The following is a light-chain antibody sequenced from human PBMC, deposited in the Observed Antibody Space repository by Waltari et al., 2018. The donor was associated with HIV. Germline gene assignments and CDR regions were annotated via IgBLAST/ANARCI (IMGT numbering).Light chain of an antibody. J-gene: IGKJ3*01. CDR2: AAS. CDR3: QQGNSIPFT. CDR1: QTISSY. Sequence: DIQMTQSPSSLSASVGDRVTITCRASQTISSYLNWFQQKPGKAPKLLIYAASSLQSWVPSRFSGSGSGTDFTLTISSLQPEDFATYYCQQGNSIPFTFGPGTKVDIK. V-gene: IGKV1-39*01.